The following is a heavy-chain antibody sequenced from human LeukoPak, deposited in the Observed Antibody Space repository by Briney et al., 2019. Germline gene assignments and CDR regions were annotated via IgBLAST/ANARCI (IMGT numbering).Heavy chain of an antibody. J-gene: IGHJ3*01. Sequence: PGGSLRLSCEASGFTFSSYSMNWVREAPGKGLEWVSSIVLSTYTYYADSVKGRFTISRDNARNSLYLQMNSLRAEDTAVYYCARDFGSNGDFHAFDVWGRGTMVTVSS. CDR2: IVLSTYT. CDR1: GFTFSSYS. V-gene: IGHV3-21*01. CDR3: ARDFGSNGDFHAFDV. D-gene: IGHD4-17*01.